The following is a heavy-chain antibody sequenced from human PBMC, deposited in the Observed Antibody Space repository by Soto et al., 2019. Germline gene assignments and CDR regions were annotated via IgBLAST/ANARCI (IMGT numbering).Heavy chain of an antibody. D-gene: IGHD6-19*01. J-gene: IGHJ6*02. CDR2: KHHSGST. CDR3: AYSSGWWRLDV. Sequence: QVHLQESGPGLVKPSGTLSLTCGVSGGSINNGYWWTWVRQPPGKGLEWIGEKHHSGSTNYNLSPKSRLSLPLDKSKNQFSLILSSVTDADAAVYYCAYSSGWWRLDVWGQGTTVTVSS. V-gene: IGHV4-4*02. CDR1: GGSINNGYW.